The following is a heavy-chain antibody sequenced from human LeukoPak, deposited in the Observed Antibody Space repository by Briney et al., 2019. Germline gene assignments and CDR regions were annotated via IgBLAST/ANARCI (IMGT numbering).Heavy chain of an antibody. J-gene: IGHJ4*02. V-gene: IGHV3-23*01. D-gene: IGHD2-21*02. CDR1: GFTFSSYA. Sequence: GGSLRLSCAASGFTFSSYAMSWVRQAPGKGLEWVSAISGSGGSTYYADSVKGRFTISRDNSKNTLYLQMNSLRAEDTAVYYCAKDKGSIVVVTAILDYWGQGTLVTVSS. CDR2: ISGSGGST. CDR3: AKDKGSIVVVTAILDY.